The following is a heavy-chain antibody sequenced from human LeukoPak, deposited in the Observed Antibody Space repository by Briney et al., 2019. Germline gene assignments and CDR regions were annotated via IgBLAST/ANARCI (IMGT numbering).Heavy chain of an antibody. Sequence: GRSLRLSCAASGFTFSSYGMHWVRQAPGKGLEWVAVIWYDGSNKYYADSVKGRFTISRDNSKNTLYLQMNSLRAEDTAVYYCARAEPRGYSKGEGKLRYYFDYWGQGTLVTVSS. J-gene: IGHJ4*02. CDR1: GFTFSSYG. V-gene: IGHV3-33*01. CDR3: ARAEPRGYSKGEGKLRYYFDY. CDR2: IWYDGSNK. D-gene: IGHD5-18*01.